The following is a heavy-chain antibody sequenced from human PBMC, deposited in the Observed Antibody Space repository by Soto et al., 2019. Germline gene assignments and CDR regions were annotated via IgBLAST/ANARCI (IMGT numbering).Heavy chain of an antibody. D-gene: IGHD2-2*01. CDR2: ISAYNGNT. CDR3: ARVSRGYCSSPSASYSFDS. CDR1: GYTFTSYG. J-gene: IGHJ4*02. V-gene: IGHV1-18*04. Sequence: GASVKVSCKASGYTFTSYGISWVRQAPGQGLEWMGWISAYNGNTNYAQKLQGRVTMTTDTSTSTAYMELRSLRSDDTAVYYCARVSRGYCSSPSASYSFDSGGQGTLVTVSS.